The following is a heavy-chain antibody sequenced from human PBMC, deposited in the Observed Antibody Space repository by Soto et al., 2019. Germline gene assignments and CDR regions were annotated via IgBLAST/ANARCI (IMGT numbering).Heavy chain of an antibody. J-gene: IGHJ5*02. D-gene: IGHD3-10*02. Sequence: EVQLLESGGGLIQPGGSLRLSCAASGLTFSSYAMSWVRQAPGKGLEWVSAISGSGGSTYYADSVKGRFTISRENSKNTLYLQMNRLRAEDTAVYYCAKEQLYIRGVIHNWFDPWGQGTLVTVPS. CDR1: GLTFSSYA. CDR3: AKEQLYIRGVIHNWFDP. CDR2: ISGSGGST. V-gene: IGHV3-23*01.